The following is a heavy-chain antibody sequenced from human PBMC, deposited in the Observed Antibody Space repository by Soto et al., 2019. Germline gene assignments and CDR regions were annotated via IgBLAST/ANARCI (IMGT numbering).Heavy chain of an antibody. J-gene: IGHJ5*02. Sequence: SETLSLTCTVSGGSISSYYWSWIRQPPGKGLEWIGYIYYSVSTNYNPSLKSRVTISVDTSKDQFSLKLSSVTAADTAVYYCARDIEWLRLRWFDPWGQGTLVTISS. V-gene: IGHV4-59*01. CDR1: GGSISSYY. D-gene: IGHD5-12*01. CDR2: IYYSVST. CDR3: ARDIEWLRLRWFDP.